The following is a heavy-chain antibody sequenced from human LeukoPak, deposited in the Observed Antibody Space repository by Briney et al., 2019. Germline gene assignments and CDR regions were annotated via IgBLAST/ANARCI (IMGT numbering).Heavy chain of an antibody. Sequence: GGSLRLSCAASGFTFSTYAMHWVRQAPGKGLEYVSGISSNGGSTYYADSVKGRFTISRDNSKNTLYLQMSSLRVEDTAVYYCVKDHDWGAFHIWGQGTMVTVSS. D-gene: IGHD7-27*01. CDR1: GFTFSTYA. CDR3: VKDHDWGAFHI. V-gene: IGHV3-64D*06. J-gene: IGHJ3*02. CDR2: ISSNGGST.